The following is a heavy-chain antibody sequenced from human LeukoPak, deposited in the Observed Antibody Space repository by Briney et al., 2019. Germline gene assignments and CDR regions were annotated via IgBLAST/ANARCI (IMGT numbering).Heavy chain of an antibody. CDR3: AKVFYDTPDY. D-gene: IGHD3-22*01. J-gene: IGHJ4*02. CDR1: GFTFSSYA. Sequence: GGSLRLSCTASGFTFSSYAMSWVRQAPGEGLEWVSAISVSGGSTYYADSVTGRFTISRDNSKNTLYLQMNSLRAEDTAVYYCAKVFYDTPDYWGQGTLVTVSA. V-gene: IGHV3-23*01. CDR2: ISVSGGST.